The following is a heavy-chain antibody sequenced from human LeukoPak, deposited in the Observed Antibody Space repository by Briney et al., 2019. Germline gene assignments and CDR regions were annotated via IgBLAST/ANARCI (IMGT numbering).Heavy chain of an antibody. CDR3: AYYHVNEEPPTF. D-gene: IGHD1-1*01. V-gene: IGHV3-53*05. Sequence: GGSLRLSCAASGFTVSSNYMSWVRQAPGKGLEWVSIIYSGGSIFYADSVKGRFTISRDNSKNTLYLQMNSLRAEDTAVYYCAYYHVNEEPPTFWGQGTLVTVSS. J-gene: IGHJ4*02. CDR1: GFTVSSNY. CDR2: IYSGGSI.